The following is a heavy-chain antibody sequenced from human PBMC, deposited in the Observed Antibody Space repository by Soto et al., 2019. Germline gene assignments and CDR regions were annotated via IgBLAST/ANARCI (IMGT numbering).Heavy chain of an antibody. CDR3: AKNGRVFGQWLLPYYFDY. CDR1: GFTFSSYG. J-gene: IGHJ4*02. D-gene: IGHD3-22*01. V-gene: IGHV3-30*18. Sequence: LRLSCAASGFTFSSYGMHWVRQAPGKGLEWVAVISYDGSNKYYADSVKGRFTISRDNSKNTLYLQMNSLRAEDTAVYYCAKNGRVFGQWLLPYYFDYWGQGTLVTVSS. CDR2: ISYDGSNK.